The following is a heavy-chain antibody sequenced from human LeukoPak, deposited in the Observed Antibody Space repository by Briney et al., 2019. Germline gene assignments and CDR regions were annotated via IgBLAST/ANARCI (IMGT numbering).Heavy chain of an antibody. CDR1: GYTFTGYY. Sequence: ASVKVSCKASGYTFTGYYMHWVRQAPGQGLEWMGWINPNSGGTNYAQKFQGWVTMTSDTSISTAYMELSRLRSDDTAVYYCARSRREYDYVWGTYRHPLDYWGQGTLVTVSS. J-gene: IGHJ4*02. CDR2: INPNSGGT. D-gene: IGHD3-16*02. V-gene: IGHV1-2*04. CDR3: ARSRREYDYVWGTYRHPLDY.